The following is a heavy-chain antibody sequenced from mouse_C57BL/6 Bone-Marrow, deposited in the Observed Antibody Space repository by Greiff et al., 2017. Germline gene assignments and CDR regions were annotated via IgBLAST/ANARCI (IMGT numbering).Heavy chain of an antibody. J-gene: IGHJ2*01. CDR2: ISSGGSYT. Sequence: EVMLVESGGDLVKPGGSLKLSCAASGFTFSSYGMSWVRQTPDKRLEWVATISSGGSYTYYPDSVKGRFTISSDNAKNTLYLQMSRLKSEDTAMYYCARRQGPHFDYWGQGTTLTVSS. D-gene: IGHD3-3*01. CDR1: GFTFSSYG. V-gene: IGHV5-6*02. CDR3: ARRQGPHFDY.